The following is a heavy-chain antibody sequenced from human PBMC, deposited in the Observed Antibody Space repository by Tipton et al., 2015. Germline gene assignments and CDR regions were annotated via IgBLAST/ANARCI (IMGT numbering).Heavy chain of an antibody. V-gene: IGHV4-61*01. CDR2: IQYSGST. CDR3: ACQDYDSLTRDYQTVDY. D-gene: IGHD3-9*01. CDR1: GGSVSSGTYY. Sequence: TLSLTCTFSGGSVSSGTYYWSWIRQPPGKELEWIGYIQYSGSTNYNPSLKSRVTISFATSHHRFSLMLTSVTAADTAVYFCACQDYDSLTRDYQTVDYWGQGTLVTVSS. J-gene: IGHJ4*02.